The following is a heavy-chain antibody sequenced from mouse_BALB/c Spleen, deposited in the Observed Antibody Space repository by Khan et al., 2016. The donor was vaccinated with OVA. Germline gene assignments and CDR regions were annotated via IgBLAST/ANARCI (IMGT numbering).Heavy chain of an antibody. CDR3: ARLEDI. Sequence: QVQLKESGPGLVAPSQSLSITCTVSGFSLTSYGVHWVRQPPGKGLEWLGVIWAGGSTNYNSAPMSRLSISKDKSKSQVFLKRNSLQTDDTAMYYCARLEDIWSQGTTLTVSS. V-gene: IGHV2-9*02. CDR2: IWAGGST. CDR1: GFSLTSYG. D-gene: IGHD1-3*01. J-gene: IGHJ2*01.